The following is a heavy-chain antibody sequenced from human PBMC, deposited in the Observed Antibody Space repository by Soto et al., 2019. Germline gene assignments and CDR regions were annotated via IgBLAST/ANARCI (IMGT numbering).Heavy chain of an antibody. CDR3: AKPGYAGSYGDSRGRDKYYIDY. CDR1: GFTFSTYA. Sequence: GRSLRLCCATSGFTFSTYAMSWVRQAPGKGLEWVSGISASSSTTYYADSVKGRFAISRDNSKKTLHLQMDSLRADDTAVYYCAKPGYAGSYGDSRGRDKYYIDYWGQGTLVTVSS. J-gene: IGHJ4*02. CDR2: ISASSSTT. V-gene: IGHV3-23*01. D-gene: IGHD4-17*01.